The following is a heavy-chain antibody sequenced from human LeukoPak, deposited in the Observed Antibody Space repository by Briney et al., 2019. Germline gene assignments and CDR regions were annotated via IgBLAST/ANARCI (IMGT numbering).Heavy chain of an antibody. V-gene: IGHV4-39*07. Sequence: SETLSLTCTVSGGSISSSSYYWGWIRQPPGKGLEWIGSIYYSGSTYYNPSLKSRVTISVDTSKNQFSLKLSSVTAADTAVYYCASTYCSSTSCVDAFDTWGQGTMVTVSS. CDR2: IYYSGST. CDR3: ASTYCSSTSCVDAFDT. CDR1: GGSISSSSYY. D-gene: IGHD2-2*01. J-gene: IGHJ3*02.